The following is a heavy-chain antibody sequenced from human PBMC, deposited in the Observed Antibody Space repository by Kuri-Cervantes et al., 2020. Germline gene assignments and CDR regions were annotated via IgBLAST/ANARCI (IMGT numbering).Heavy chain of an antibody. V-gene: IGHV4-38-2*01. CDR3: AASYYYGSGSYEG. CDR1: GYSISSGDY. J-gene: IGHJ3*01. D-gene: IGHD3-10*01. CDR2: IYHSGST. Sequence: SQTLSLTCAVSGYSISSGDYWGWIRQPPGKGLEWIGSIYHSGSTYYNPSLKSRVTISVDTSKNQFSLKLSSVTAADTAVYYCAASYYYGSGSYEGWGQGTKVTVSS.